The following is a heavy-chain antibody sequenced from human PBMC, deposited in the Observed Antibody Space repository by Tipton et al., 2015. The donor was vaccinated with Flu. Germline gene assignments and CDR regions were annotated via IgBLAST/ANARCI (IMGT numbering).Heavy chain of an antibody. Sequence: TLSLTCSVSGGSISAYYWNWIRQPAGKGLEWIGRISTTGNTYYNPSLRSRVTMSVDTSKDQFSLTLSSVTAADTAVYYCATETYYYEGSGYYRSLDSWGQGTLVPVSS. V-gene: IGHV4-4*07. D-gene: IGHD3-22*01. CDR1: GGSISAYY. J-gene: IGHJ4*02. CDR3: ATETYYYEGSGYYRSLDS. CDR2: ISTTGNT.